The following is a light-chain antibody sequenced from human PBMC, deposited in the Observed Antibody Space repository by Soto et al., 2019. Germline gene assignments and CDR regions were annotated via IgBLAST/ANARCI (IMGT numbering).Light chain of an antibody. J-gene: IGLJ2*01. V-gene: IGLV1-44*01. CDR1: SSNIGSDT. CDR2: GNS. Sequence: QSAVTQPPSASGTPGQRVTISCSGSSSNIGSDTVNWYQQVPGTAPKLLIYGNSQRPSGVPDRFSGSKSGTSASLAIRGLQSEDEADYFCATWDDRLQGLVFGGGTKLTVL. CDR3: ATWDDRLQGLV.